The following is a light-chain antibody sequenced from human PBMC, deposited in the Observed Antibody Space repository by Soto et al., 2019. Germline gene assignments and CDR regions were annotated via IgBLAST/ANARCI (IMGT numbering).Light chain of an antibody. Sequence: EIVLTQSPATLSLSPGERATLSCRASQSVGINLAWYQHKPGQAPRLLIYDASNRATGIPARFSGSGSGTDFTLPISSLEPEDFAVYYCQQRSSWPQLTFGGGTKVEI. J-gene: IGKJ4*01. CDR2: DAS. V-gene: IGKV3-11*01. CDR3: QQRSSWPQLT. CDR1: QSVGIN.